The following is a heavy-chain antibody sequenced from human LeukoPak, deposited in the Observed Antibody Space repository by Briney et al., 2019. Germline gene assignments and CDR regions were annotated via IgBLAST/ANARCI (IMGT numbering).Heavy chain of an antibody. Sequence: GSLRPSCAASGFTFDDYAMHWVRQAPGKGLEWVSLISGDGGSTYYADSVKGRFTISRDNSKNSLYLQMNSLRTEDTALYYCAKVSTVTPDYYYYYTDVWGKGTTVTVSS. CDR1: GFTFDDYA. J-gene: IGHJ6*03. V-gene: IGHV3-43*02. CDR3: AKVSTVTPDYYYYYTDV. CDR2: ISGDGGST. D-gene: IGHD4-17*01.